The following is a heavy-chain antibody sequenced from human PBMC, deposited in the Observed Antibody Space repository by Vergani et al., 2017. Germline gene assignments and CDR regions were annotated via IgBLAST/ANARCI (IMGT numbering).Heavy chain of an antibody. CDR3: ASNAYSSSWYYYYYGMDV. D-gene: IGHD6-13*01. V-gene: IGHV1-2*02. J-gene: IGHJ6*02. CDR2: INPNSGGT. CDR1: GGTFTGYY. Sequence: QVQLVQSGAEVKKPGSSVKVSCKASGGTFTGYYMHWVRQAPGQGLEWMGWINPNSGGTNYAQKFQGRVTMTRDTSISTAYMELSRLRSDDTAVYYCASNAYSSSWYYYYYGMDVWGQGTTVTVSS.